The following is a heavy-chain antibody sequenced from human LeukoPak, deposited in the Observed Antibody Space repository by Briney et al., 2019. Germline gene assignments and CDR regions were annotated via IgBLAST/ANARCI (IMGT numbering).Heavy chain of an antibody. Sequence: ASVKVSCKASGNTFTSYYMYWVRQAPGQGLEWMGIINPSGGSTNYAQRFQGRVTVTRDTSTSTVYMELSSLRSEDTAVYYCAKGPRITLVRGGQWYYYMDVWGKGTTVTISS. V-gene: IGHV1-46*01. CDR1: GNTFTSYY. CDR2: INPSGGST. CDR3: AKGPRITLVRGGQWYYYMDV. J-gene: IGHJ6*03. D-gene: IGHD3-10*01.